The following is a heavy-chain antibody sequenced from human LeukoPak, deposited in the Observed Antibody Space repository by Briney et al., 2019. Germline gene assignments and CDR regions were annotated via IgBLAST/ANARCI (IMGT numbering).Heavy chain of an antibody. CDR2: INSDGSST. CDR1: GFTFSSYW. Sequence: PGGSLRLSCAASGFTFSSYWMHWVRQAPGKGLAWVSRINSDGSSTSYADSVKGRFTISRDNAKNTLYLQMNSLRAEDTAVYYCARDWWDSIAVATADWGQGTLVTVSS. CDR3: ARDWWDSIAVATAD. J-gene: IGHJ4*02. V-gene: IGHV3-74*01. D-gene: IGHD6-19*01.